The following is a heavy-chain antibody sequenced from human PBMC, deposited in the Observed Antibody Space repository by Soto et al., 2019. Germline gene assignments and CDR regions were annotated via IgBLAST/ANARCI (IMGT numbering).Heavy chain of an antibody. Sequence: QVQLVESGGGLVKPGGSLRLSCAASGFTFSDYYTSWIRQAPGKGLEWVSYISTSSSHTKYADSVKGRFTISRDNAKNSLYLQRNSLRDEDTAVYYCARSMRGSSWPFDYWGQGTLVIVSS. CDR2: ISTSSSHT. CDR3: ARSMRGSSWPFDY. D-gene: IGHD6-13*01. J-gene: IGHJ4*02. V-gene: IGHV3-11*05. CDR1: GFTFSDYY.